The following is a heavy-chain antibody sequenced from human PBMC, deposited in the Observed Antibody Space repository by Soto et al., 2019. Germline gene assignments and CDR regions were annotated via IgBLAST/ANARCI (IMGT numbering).Heavy chain of an antibody. J-gene: IGHJ4*02. CDR3: ARDAGRYYDSIGYYSEGVCDY. CDR2: INPNSGGT. Sequence: ASVKVSCKASGYTCTGYYMHWVRQAPGQGLEWMGWINPNSGGTNSAQKFQGWVTMNRDTSSSTAYLELSRLRSDDTAVYCCARDAGRYYDSIGYYSEGVCDYWGEGALGTVYS. D-gene: IGHD3-22*01. CDR1: GYTCTGYY. V-gene: IGHV1-2*04.